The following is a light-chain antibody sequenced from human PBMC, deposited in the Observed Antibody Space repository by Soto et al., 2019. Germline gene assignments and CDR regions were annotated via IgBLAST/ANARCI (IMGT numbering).Light chain of an antibody. Sequence: MVLTQTPGTLSLSPGARATLSCRASQSVSSNSLAWYQQKPGQAPRLVIYDASTRATGFPDRFTGSGSGTDFTLTISRLEPEDFAVYYCQQYGTSPQTFGQGTKVDIK. CDR3: QQYGTSPQT. CDR2: DAS. V-gene: IGKV3-20*01. J-gene: IGKJ1*01. CDR1: QSVSSNS.